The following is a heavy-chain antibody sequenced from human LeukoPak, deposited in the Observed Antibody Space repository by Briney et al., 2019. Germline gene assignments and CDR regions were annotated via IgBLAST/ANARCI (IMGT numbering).Heavy chain of an antibody. Sequence: GGSLRLSCAASGFTFSSYAMSWVRQAPGKGLEWVSAISGSGGSTYYADSVKGRFTISRDNSKNPLYLQMNSLRAEDTAVYYCARGRYSYGSDYYYYGMDVWGQGTTVTVSS. CDR2: ISGSGGST. J-gene: IGHJ6*02. CDR1: GFTFSSYA. V-gene: IGHV3-23*01. D-gene: IGHD5-18*01. CDR3: ARGRYSYGSDYYYYGMDV.